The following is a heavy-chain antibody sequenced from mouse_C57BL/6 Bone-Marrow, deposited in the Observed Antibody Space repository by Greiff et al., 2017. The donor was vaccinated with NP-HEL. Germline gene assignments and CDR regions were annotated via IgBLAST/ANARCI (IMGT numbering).Heavy chain of an antibody. Sequence: DVMLVESGGDLVKPGGSLKLSCAASGFTFSSYGMSWVRQTPDKRLEWVATISSGGSYTYYPDSVKGRFTISRDNAKNTLYLQMSSRKSEDTAMYYCAREDYYGSSYSYWYFDVWGTGTTVTVSS. CDR3: AREDYYGSSYSYWYFDV. J-gene: IGHJ1*03. V-gene: IGHV5-6*02. D-gene: IGHD1-1*01. CDR2: ISSGGSYT. CDR1: GFTFSSYG.